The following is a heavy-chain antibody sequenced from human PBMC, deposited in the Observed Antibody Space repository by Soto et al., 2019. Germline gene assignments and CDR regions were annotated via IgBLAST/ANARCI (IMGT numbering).Heavy chain of an antibody. CDR2: ISWDSGIR. CDR1: GFTVTDQA. V-gene: IGHV3-9*01. Sequence: PGGSLRLSCAASGFTVTDQAMHWVRQAPGKGLEWVSSISWDSGIREYADSVKGRFTISRDNAKNSLYLEMDSLRADDTALYYCAKDYNNYWSGYYAHWGQGTPVTVSS. CDR3: AKDYNNYWSGYYAH. D-gene: IGHD3-3*01. J-gene: IGHJ4*02.